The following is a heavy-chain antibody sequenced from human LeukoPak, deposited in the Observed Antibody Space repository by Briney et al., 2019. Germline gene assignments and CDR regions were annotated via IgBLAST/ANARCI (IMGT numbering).Heavy chain of an antibody. D-gene: IGHD3-9*01. Sequence: ASVKVSCKASGGTLSSYAISWVRQATGQGLEWMGWMNPNSGNTGYAQKFQGRVTMTRNTSISTAYMELSSLRSEDTAVYYCAIRYFDWLLSDDAFDIWGQGTMVTVSS. CDR2: MNPNSGNT. CDR3: AIRYFDWLLSDDAFDI. CDR1: GGTLSSYA. J-gene: IGHJ3*02. V-gene: IGHV1-8*02.